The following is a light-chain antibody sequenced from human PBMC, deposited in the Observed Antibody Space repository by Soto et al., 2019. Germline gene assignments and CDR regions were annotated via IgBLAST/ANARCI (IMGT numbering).Light chain of an antibody. V-gene: IGKV3-11*01. J-gene: IGKJ4*01. CDR2: DAS. CDR1: QSVSSS. CDR3: QQRSNWPPGLT. Sequence: EIVLTQSPTNLSLSPGEGATLSCRASQSVSSSLAWYQQKPGQAPRLLIYDASNRASGIPARFKGSGSGTAFTLTISSLEPEDFAVYYCQQRSNWPPGLTCGGGTKVEIK.